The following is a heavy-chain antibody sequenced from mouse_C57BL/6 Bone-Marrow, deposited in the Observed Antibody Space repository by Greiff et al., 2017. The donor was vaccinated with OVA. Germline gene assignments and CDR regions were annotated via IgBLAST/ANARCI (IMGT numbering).Heavy chain of an antibody. CDR1: GYTFTSYG. CDR2: IYPRSGNT. V-gene: IGHV1-81*01. J-gene: IGHJ4*01. CDR3: ARRRQLRLRYYAMDY. Sequence: VQLQQSGAELARPGASVKLSCKASGYTFTSYGISWVKQRTGQGLEWIGEIYPRSGNTYYNEKFKGKATLTADKSSRTAYMELRSLTSEDSAVYFCARRRQLRLRYYAMDYWGQGTSVTVSS. D-gene: IGHD3-2*02.